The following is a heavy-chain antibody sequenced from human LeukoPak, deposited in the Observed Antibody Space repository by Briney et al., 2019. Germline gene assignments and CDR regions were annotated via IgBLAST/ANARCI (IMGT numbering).Heavy chain of an antibody. J-gene: IGHJ4*02. CDR1: GGSISSYY. V-gene: IGHV4-59*01. CDR3: ARETDGYNSF. D-gene: IGHD5-24*01. Sequence: SETLSLTCTVFGGSISSYYWSWIRQPPGKGLEWIGYIYYSGSTNYNPSLKSRVTISVDTSKNQFSLKLSSVTAADTAVYYCARETDGYNSFWGQGTLVTVSS. CDR2: IYYSGST.